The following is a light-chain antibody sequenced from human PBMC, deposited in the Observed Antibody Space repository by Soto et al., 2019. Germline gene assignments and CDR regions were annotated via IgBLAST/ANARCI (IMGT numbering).Light chain of an antibody. CDR1: SSDVGGYNY. Sequence: QSALTQPPSASGSPGQSVTISCTGTSSDVGGYNYVSWYQHHPGKAPKLMIFEVNKRPSGVPDRFSGSKFGNTASLTVSGLQAEDEADYHCNSYAGWIYVFGTGTKLTVL. CDR2: EVN. V-gene: IGLV2-8*01. CDR3: NSYAGWIYV. J-gene: IGLJ1*01.